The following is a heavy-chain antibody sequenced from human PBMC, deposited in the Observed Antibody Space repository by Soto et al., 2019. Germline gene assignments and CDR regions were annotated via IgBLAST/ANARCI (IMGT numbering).Heavy chain of an antibody. CDR3: ATSSSSWHNYYYYYGMDV. CDR2: FDPEDGET. CDR1: GYTLTELS. Sequence: ASVKVSFKVSGYTLTELSMHWVRQAPGKGLEWMGGFDPEDGETIYAQKFQGRVTMTEDTSTDTAYMELSSLRSEDTAVYYCATSSSSWHNYYYYYGMDVWGQGTTVTVSS. D-gene: IGHD6-13*01. V-gene: IGHV1-24*01. J-gene: IGHJ6*02.